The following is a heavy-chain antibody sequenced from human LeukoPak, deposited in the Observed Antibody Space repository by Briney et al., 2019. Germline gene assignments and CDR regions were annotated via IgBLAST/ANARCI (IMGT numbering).Heavy chain of an antibody. D-gene: IGHD5-24*01. Sequence: PSETLSLTCTVSGVSISSSSYYWGWIRQPPGKGLEWIGSIYYSGSTYYNPSLKSRVTISVDTSKNQFSLKLSSVTAADTAVYYCARHNVEMATITSYWFDPWGQGTLVTVSS. CDR3: ARHNVEMATITSYWFDP. CDR1: GVSISSSSYY. V-gene: IGHV4-39*01. J-gene: IGHJ5*02. CDR2: IYYSGST.